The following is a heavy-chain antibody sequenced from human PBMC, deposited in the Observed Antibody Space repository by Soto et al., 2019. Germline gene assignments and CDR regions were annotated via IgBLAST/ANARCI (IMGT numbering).Heavy chain of an antibody. D-gene: IGHD4-17*01. Sequence: SETLSLTCTVSGGSISSYYWSWIRQPPGKGLEWIGYIYYSGSTNYNPSLKSRVTISVDTSKNHFSLKLSSVTAADTAVYYCATEGRLRLDAFDIWGQGTMVTVSS. CDR2: IYYSGST. V-gene: IGHV4-59*08. CDR1: GGSISSYY. CDR3: ATEGRLRLDAFDI. J-gene: IGHJ3*02.